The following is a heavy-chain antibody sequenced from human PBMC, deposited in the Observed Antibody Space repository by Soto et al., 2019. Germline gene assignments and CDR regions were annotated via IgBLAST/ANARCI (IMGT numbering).Heavy chain of an antibody. CDR2: IDWDDDK. J-gene: IGHJ3*02. CDR1: GFSLSTSGMR. V-gene: IGHV2-70*04. Sequence: SGPTLVNPTQTLTLTCTFSGFSLSTSGMRVSWIRQPPGKALEWLARIDWDDDKFYSTSLKTRLTISKDTSKNQVVLTMTNMDHVETATYYCARMGRSWGDAFDIRGQGKMVTVSS. CDR3: ARMGRSWGDAFDI. D-gene: IGHD6-13*01.